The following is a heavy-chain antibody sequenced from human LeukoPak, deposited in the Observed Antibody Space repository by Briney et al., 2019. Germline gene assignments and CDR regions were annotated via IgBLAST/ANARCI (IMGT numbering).Heavy chain of an antibody. CDR1: GFTFSSYA. CDR2: IYSGGST. CDR3: ARRYSSGWWIDY. D-gene: IGHD6-19*01. V-gene: IGHV3-23*03. J-gene: IGHJ4*02. Sequence: GGSLRLSCAASGFTFSSYAMNWVRQAPGKGLEWVSVIYSGGSTYYADSVKGRFTISRDNSKNTLYLQMNTLRAEDTAVYYCARRYSSGWWIDYWGQGTLVTVSS.